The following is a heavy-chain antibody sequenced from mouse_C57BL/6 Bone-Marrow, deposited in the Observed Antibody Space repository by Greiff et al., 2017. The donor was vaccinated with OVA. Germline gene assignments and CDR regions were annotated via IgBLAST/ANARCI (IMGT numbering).Heavy chain of an antibody. Sequence: EVQLQQSGPELVKPGASVKISCKASGYSFTDYNMNWVKQSNGKSLEWIGVINPNYGTTSYNQKFKGKATLTVDQSSSTAYMQLSSLTSEDSAVYYCASQYYYDSPWFAYWGQGTLVTVSA. CDR1: GYSFTDYN. J-gene: IGHJ3*01. CDR2: INPNYGTT. V-gene: IGHV1-39*01. CDR3: ASQYYYDSPWFAY. D-gene: IGHD1-1*01.